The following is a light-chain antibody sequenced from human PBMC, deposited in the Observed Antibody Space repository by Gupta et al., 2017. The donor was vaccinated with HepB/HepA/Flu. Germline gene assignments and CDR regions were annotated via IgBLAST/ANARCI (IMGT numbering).Light chain of an antibody. CDR3: QQYGSYPLT. CDR2: GAS. V-gene: IGKV3-20*01. Sequence: IVLTQSPGTLSLSPGERATLSCRASQSVSSSYLAWYQQKPGQAPRLLIYGASSRATGIPDRFSGSGSGTDFTLTISRLEPEDFAVYYCQQYGSYPLTFGKGTKVEIK. CDR1: QSVSSSY. J-gene: IGKJ1*01.